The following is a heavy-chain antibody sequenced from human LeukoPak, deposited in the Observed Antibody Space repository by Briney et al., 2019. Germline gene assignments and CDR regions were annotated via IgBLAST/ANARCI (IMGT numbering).Heavy chain of an antibody. Sequence: SETLSLTCTVSGGSISSSSYYWGWIRQPPGKGLEWIGSIYYSGSTYYNPSLKSRVTIPVDTSKNQFSLKLSSVTAADTAVYYCARHAVDGYNYYYYYYYMDVWGKGTTVTVSS. D-gene: IGHD5-24*01. CDR3: ARHAVDGYNYYYYYYYMDV. V-gene: IGHV4-39*01. CDR1: GGSISSSSYY. CDR2: IYYSGST. J-gene: IGHJ6*03.